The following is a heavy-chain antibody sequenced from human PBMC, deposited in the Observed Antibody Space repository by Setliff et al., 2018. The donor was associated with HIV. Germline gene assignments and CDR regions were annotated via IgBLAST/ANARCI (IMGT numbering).Heavy chain of an antibody. CDR3: ARFPDPSQIVVVMPPDY. Sequence: ASVKVSCKASGYSFTSYGITWVRQAPGQGLEWMGWISAYNGNTNYAQNLQDRVTMTTDTSTSTAYMKLRSLRSDDTAMYFCARFPDPSQIVVVMPPDYWGQGTLVTVSS. V-gene: IGHV1-18*01. D-gene: IGHD3-22*01. CDR2: ISAYNGNT. CDR1: GYSFTSYG. J-gene: IGHJ4*02.